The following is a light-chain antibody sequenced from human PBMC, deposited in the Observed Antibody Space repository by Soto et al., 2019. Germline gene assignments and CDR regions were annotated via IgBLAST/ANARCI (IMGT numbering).Light chain of an antibody. Sequence: EMVVTQSPATLSVSPGERATLSCRTSHSLSSNLAWYRHKPGQAPRLLMFGSSTRATNLPARFSGSGSGTEFTLTISSLQSEDLAVYYCQQYFNWPPLTLGGGTKVDTK. J-gene: IGKJ4*01. CDR1: HSLSSN. V-gene: IGKV3-15*01. CDR2: GSS. CDR3: QQYFNWPPLT.